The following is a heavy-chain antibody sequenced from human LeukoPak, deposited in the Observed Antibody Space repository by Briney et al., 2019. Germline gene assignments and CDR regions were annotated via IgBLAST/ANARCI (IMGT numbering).Heavy chain of an antibody. J-gene: IGHJ4*02. Sequence: PGGSLRLSCAASGFTFSSYSMHWVRQAPGKGLEYVSAISSNGGSTYYANSVKPRFTISRDNSRNTLYLQMGSLRAEDMAVYYCARVYSSIWTVDYWGQGTLVTVSS. V-gene: IGHV3-64*01. CDR2: ISSNGGST. CDR3: ARVYSSIWTVDY. D-gene: IGHD6-13*01. CDR1: GFTFSSYS.